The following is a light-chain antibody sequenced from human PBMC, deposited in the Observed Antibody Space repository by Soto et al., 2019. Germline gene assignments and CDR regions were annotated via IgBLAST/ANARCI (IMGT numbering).Light chain of an antibody. CDR3: HQYNHWLTWA. Sequence: EIVLTQSLGTMALCPGERATLCCRASQSVNSRLAWYQHKPGQAPRLLIYGASNRATGIPDRFSGSGSGTEFTLTISSLQSEDFAVYYCHQYNHWLTWALGQGTYVDIK. J-gene: IGKJ1*01. CDR2: GAS. CDR1: QSVNSR. V-gene: IGKV3D-15*01.